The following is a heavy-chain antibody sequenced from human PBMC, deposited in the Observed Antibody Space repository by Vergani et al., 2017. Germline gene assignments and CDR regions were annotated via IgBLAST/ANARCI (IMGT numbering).Heavy chain of an antibody. CDR1: GGSISSYY. CDR3: ARDRTAMVKSPDAFDI. CDR2: IYYSGST. Sequence: QVQLQESGPGLVKPSETLSLTCTVSGGSISSYYWSWIRQPPGKGLEWIGYIYYSGSTNYNPSLKSRVTISVDTSKNQFSLKLRSVTAADTAVYYCARDRTAMVKSPDAFDIWGQGTMVTVSS. D-gene: IGHD5-18*01. V-gene: IGHV4-59*01. J-gene: IGHJ3*02.